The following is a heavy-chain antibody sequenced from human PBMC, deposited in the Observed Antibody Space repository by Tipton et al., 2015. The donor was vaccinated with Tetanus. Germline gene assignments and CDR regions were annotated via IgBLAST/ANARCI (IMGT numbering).Heavy chain of an antibody. CDR2: TFYRSRWFN. J-gene: IGHJ4*02. V-gene: IGHV6-1*01. CDR1: GDSVSSDSAS. CDR3: ARASVMVRGIINPYDY. Sequence: GLVKPSQTLSLTCAISGDSVSSDSASWNWIRQSPSRGLEWLGQTFYRSRWFNDYAVSVKSRIIVNADTSKNQFSLHLNSVTPEDTAVYYWARASVMVRGIINPYDYWGQGTLVTVSS. D-gene: IGHD3-10*01.